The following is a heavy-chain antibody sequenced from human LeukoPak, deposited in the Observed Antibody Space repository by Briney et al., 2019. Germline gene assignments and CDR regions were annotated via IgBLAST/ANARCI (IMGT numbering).Heavy chain of an antibody. J-gene: IGHJ4*02. V-gene: IGHV3-7*01. CDR2: IKQDGSEK. CDR3: ARVHMVATWDYFDY. Sequence: PGGSLRLSCAASGFTFSQYWMSWVRQAPGKGLEWVADIKQDGSEKYYVDSVKGRFTISRDDAKNSLYLQMNSQRAEDTAVYFCARVHMVATWDYFDYWGQGTLVTVSS. CDR1: GFTFSQYW. D-gene: IGHD5-12*01.